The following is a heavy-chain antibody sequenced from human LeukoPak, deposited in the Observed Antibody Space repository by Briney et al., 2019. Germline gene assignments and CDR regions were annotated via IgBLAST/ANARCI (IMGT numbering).Heavy chain of an antibody. Sequence: GASVKVSCKASGGTFSSYAISWVRQAPGQGLEWMGGIIPIFGTANYAQKFQGRVTITADKSTSTAYMELSSLRPEDTAVYYCAGTTVTTAHAFDIWGQGTMVTVSS. CDR2: IIPIFGTA. D-gene: IGHD4-17*01. CDR3: AGTTVTTAHAFDI. V-gene: IGHV1-69*06. J-gene: IGHJ3*02. CDR1: GGTFSSYA.